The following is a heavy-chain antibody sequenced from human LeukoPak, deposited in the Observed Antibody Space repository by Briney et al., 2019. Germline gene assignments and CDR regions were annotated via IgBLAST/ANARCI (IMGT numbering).Heavy chain of an antibody. D-gene: IGHD6-13*01. CDR1: GYTVTSYG. J-gene: IGHJ4*02. V-gene: IGHV1-18*01. Sequence: ASVKVSCKASGYTVTSYGISWVRQAPGQGLEWMGWISAYNGNTNYAQKLQGRVTMTTDTSTSAAYMELRSLRSDDTAVYYCARVGIAAAGTPQGGSSYWGQGALVTVSS. CDR2: ISAYNGNT. CDR3: ARVGIAAAGTPQGGSSY.